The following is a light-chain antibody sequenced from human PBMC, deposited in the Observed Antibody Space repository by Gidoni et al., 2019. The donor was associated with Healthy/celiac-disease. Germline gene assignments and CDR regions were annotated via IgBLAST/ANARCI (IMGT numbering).Light chain of an antibody. V-gene: IGKV3-11*01. CDR2: AAS. CDR3: QQRSNWLT. J-gene: IGKJ4*01. CDR1: QSVSSY. Sequence: EIVLTQSTATLSLSPGERAAPSCRASQSVSSYLAWYQQKPGQAPRLLIYAASNRATGIPARFSGSGSGTDFTLTISSLEPEYFAVYYCQQRSNWLTFXGXTKVEIK.